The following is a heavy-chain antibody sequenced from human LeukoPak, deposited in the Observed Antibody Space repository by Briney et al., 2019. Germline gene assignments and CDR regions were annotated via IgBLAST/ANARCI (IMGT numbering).Heavy chain of an antibody. J-gene: IGHJ6*04. Sequence: SETLSLTCTVSGGSISSSSYYWGWIRQPPGKGLEGIGSIYYSGRTYYNPSLKSRVTISVDTSKNQFSLKLSSVTAADTAVYYCARPLSLLYGAKGVYMDVWGKGTTVTVSS. CDR2: IYYSGRT. CDR3: ARPLSLLYGAKGVYMDV. D-gene: IGHD4-17*01. CDR1: GGSISSSSYY. V-gene: IGHV4-39*01.